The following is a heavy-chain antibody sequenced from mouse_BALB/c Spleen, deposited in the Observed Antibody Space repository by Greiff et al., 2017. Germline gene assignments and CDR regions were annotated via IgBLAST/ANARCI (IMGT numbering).Heavy chain of an antibody. CDR3: AGQGYYGSSPFAY. Sequence: EVKLMESGGGLVKPGGSLKLSCAASGFAFSSYDMSWVRQTPEKRLEWVAYISSGGGSTYYPDTVKGRFTISRDNAKNTLYLQMSSLKSEDTAMYYCAGQGYYGSSPFAYWGQGTLVTVSA. CDR2: ISSGGGST. D-gene: IGHD1-1*01. CDR1: GFAFSSYD. J-gene: IGHJ3*01. V-gene: IGHV5-12-1*01.